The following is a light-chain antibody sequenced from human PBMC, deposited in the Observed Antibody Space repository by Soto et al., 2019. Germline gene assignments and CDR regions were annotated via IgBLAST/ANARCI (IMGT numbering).Light chain of an antibody. J-gene: IGLJ1*01. Sequence: QSALTQPASVSGSPGQSITISCTGTSSDVGNYNYVSWYQQHPGKAPKLMIYDVSNRPSGVSNHFSGSKSGITASLTISGLQAEDEADYYCSSYTSSSTYVFGTGTKLTVL. V-gene: IGLV2-14*01. CDR3: SSYTSSSTYV. CDR1: SSDVGNYNY. CDR2: DVS.